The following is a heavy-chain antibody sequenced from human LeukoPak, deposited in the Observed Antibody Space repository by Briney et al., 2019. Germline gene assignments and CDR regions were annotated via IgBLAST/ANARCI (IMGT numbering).Heavy chain of an antibody. Sequence: SKTLSLTCTVSGGSISSYYWSWIRQPPGKGLEWIGYIYYSGSTSYNPSLKSRVTISVDTSKNQFSLKLSSVTAADTAVYYCARRTDTSGWYLDDYWGQGTLVTVSS. CDR3: ARRTDTSGWYLDDY. V-gene: IGHV4-59*01. J-gene: IGHJ4*02. CDR2: IYYSGST. CDR1: GGSISSYY. D-gene: IGHD6-19*01.